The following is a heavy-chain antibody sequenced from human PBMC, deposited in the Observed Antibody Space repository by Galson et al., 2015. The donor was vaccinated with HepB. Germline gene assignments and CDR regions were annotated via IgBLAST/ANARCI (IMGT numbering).Heavy chain of an antibody. Sequence: SLRLSCAASGFTFSSYGMHWVRQAPGKGLEWVAVISYDGSNKYYADSVKGRFTISRDNSKNTLYLQMNSLRAEDTAVYYCAKGPPYYDFWTPVYGMDVWGQGTTVTVSS. J-gene: IGHJ6*02. CDR3: AKGPPYYDFWTPVYGMDV. V-gene: IGHV3-30*18. CDR1: GFTFSSYG. CDR2: ISYDGSNK. D-gene: IGHD3-3*01.